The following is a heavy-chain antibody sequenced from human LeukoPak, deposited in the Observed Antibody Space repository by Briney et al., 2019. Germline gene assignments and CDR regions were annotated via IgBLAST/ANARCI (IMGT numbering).Heavy chain of an antibody. CDR1: GFTFSSYW. J-gene: IGHJ4*02. D-gene: IGHD3-3*01. Sequence: GGSLRLSCAASGFTFSSYWMHWVRQAPGKGLAWVSRINSDGSSTSYADSVKGRFTISRDNAKNTLYLQMNSLRAEDTAVYYCARGPHYDFWSGSKQSSPFDYWGQGTLVTVSS. CDR3: ARGPHYDFWSGSKQSSPFDY. V-gene: IGHV3-74*01. CDR2: INSDGSST.